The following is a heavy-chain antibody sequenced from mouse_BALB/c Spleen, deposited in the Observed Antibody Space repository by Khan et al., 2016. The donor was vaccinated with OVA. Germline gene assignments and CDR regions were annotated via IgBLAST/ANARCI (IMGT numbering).Heavy chain of an antibody. CDR2: ISSGGDHT. J-gene: IGHJ3*01. CDR1: GFTFSSYS. Sequence: EVELVESGGDLVKPGGSLKLSCAASGFTFSSYSMSWVRQTPDKRLEWVASISSGGDHTYYLDSVKGRFIISRDNAKNTLYLQMSDLKSEDTAMYYCADHLIGSFVCWGQGTLVTVSA. CDR3: ADHLIGSFVC. V-gene: IGHV5-6*01.